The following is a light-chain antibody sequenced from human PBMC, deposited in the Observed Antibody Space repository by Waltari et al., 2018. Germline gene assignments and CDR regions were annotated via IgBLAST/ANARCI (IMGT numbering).Light chain of an antibody. CDR3: FSFTTSSTRV. CDR2: VAD. V-gene: IGLV2-14*03. CDR1: NQDVGAYNY. J-gene: IGLJ1*01. Sequence: QSALIQPASVSGSPGQSITISCTGTNQDVGAYNYVSWFQQHPGNAPKLLIHVADDRPSGVSYRFSGSKSGKTASLTISGLRPEDEAMYFCFSFTTSSTRVFGTGTQVSVL.